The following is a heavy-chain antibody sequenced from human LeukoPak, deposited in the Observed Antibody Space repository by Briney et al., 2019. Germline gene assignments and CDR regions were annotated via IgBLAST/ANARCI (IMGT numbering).Heavy chain of an antibody. Sequence: GGSLRLSCAASGFTFSSYAMHWVRQAPGKGLEWVAVISYDGSNEYYADSVKGRFTISRDNSKNTLYLQMNSLRAEDTAVYYCARDYGGNSAFGYWGQGTLVTVSS. V-gene: IGHV3-30-3*01. CDR1: GFTFSSYA. J-gene: IGHJ4*02. CDR3: ARDYGGNSAFGY. CDR2: ISYDGSNE. D-gene: IGHD4-23*01.